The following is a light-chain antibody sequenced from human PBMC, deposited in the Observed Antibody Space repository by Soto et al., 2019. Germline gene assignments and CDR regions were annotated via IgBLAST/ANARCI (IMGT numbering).Light chain of an antibody. Sequence: DIVMTQSPDSLAVSLGERATINCKSSQNLLYSSNNKNYFAWYQQKPGQPPKLLISWASTRESGVPDRFSGSGSGTDFTLTISSLQADDVAVYYCQQYYSDSYTFGQGTKLEIK. V-gene: IGKV4-1*01. CDR2: WAS. J-gene: IGKJ2*01. CDR3: QQYYSDSYT. CDR1: QNLLYSSNNKNY.